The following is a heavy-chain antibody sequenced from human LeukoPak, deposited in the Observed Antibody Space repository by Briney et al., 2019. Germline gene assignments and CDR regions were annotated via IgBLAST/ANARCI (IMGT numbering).Heavy chain of an antibody. CDR3: ARDGAGYSSSWYVGGGYFDY. Sequence: SETLSLTCTVSGGSISSYYWSWIRQPPGKGLEWIGYIYYSGSTNYNPSLKSRVTISVDTSKNQFSLKLSSVTAADTAVYYCARDGAGYSSSWYVGGGYFDYWGQGTLVTVSS. J-gene: IGHJ4*02. D-gene: IGHD6-13*01. CDR1: GGSISSYY. CDR2: IYYSGST. V-gene: IGHV4-59*12.